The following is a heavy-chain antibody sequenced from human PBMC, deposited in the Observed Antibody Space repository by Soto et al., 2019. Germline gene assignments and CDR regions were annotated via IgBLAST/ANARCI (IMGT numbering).Heavy chain of an antibody. CDR2: ISAYNGNT. Sequence: GASVKVSCKASGYTFTSYGISWVRQAPGQGLEWMGWISAYNGNTNYAQKLQGRVTMTTDTSTSTAYMELRSLRSDDTAVYYCARDRDTYYDILTGYDAFDIWDQGTMVTVS. CDR3: ARDRDTYYDILTGYDAFDI. V-gene: IGHV1-18*01. J-gene: IGHJ3*02. CDR1: GYTFTSYG. D-gene: IGHD3-9*01.